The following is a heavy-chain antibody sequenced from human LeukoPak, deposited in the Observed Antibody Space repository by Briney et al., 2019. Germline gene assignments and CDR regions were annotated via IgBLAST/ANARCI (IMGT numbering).Heavy chain of an antibody. Sequence: GGSLRLSCAASGFTFSSYAMHWVRQAPGKGLEWVAVISYDGSNKYYADSVKGRFTISRDNSKNTLYLQMNSLRAEDTAVYYCARDPFDLWGRGTLVTVSS. CDR2: ISYDGSNK. J-gene: IGHJ2*01. CDR1: GFTFSSYA. CDR3: ARDPFDL. V-gene: IGHV3-30-3*01.